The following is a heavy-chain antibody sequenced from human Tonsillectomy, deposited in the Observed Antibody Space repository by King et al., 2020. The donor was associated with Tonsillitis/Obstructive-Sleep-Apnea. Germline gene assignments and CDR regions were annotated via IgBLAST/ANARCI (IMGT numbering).Heavy chain of an antibody. J-gene: IGHJ3*02. V-gene: IGHV1-18*01. CDR3: ATDVSRFSSSANDAFDI. Sequence: QVQLVESGAEVKKPGASVKVSCKASSYNFTNYGISWVRQAPGQGLEWMGWISAYNGNTNYAQNLQDRVTMTTETSTSTAYMELGSLISDDTAVYYCATDVSRFSSSANDAFDIWGQGTVVTVSS. D-gene: IGHD6-13*01. CDR1: SYNFTNYG. CDR2: ISAYNGNT.